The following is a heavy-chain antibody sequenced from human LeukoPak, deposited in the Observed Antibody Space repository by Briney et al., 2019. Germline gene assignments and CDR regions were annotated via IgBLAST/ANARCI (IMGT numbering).Heavy chain of an antibody. V-gene: IGHV3-23*01. J-gene: IGHJ4*02. D-gene: IGHD3-10*01. CDR3: AKGDRSGSYSYFDY. CDR1: GFTFSSYA. Sequence: GGSLRLSCVASGFTFSSYAMSWARQAPGKGLEWVSSISASGGNTYYADSVQGRFTISRDNSKNTLYLQMNGLRAEDTVVFYCAKGDRSGSYSYFDYWGQGTLVTVSS. CDR2: ISASGGNT.